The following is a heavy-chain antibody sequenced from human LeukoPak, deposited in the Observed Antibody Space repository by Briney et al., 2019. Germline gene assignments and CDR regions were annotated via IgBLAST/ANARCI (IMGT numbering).Heavy chain of an antibody. CDR1: GCSFSSYS. CDR3: ARDYVYAFDY. Sequence: GGSLRLSCAASGCSFSSYSMNWVRQAPGRGLEWVSYISGSGNAKHYTDSVKGRFTISRDNAKNALYLQMNSLRAEDTAVYFCARDYVYAFDYWGQGTLVTVSS. D-gene: IGHD2/OR15-2a*01. J-gene: IGHJ4*02. V-gene: IGHV3-48*01. CDR2: ISGSGNAK.